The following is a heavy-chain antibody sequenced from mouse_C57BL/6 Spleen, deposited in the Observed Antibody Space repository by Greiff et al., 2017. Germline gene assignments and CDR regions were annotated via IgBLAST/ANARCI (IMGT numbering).Heavy chain of an antibody. Sequence: QVQLKQPGAELVRPGSSVKLSCKASGYTFTSYWMDWVKQRPGQGLEWIGNIYPSDSETHYNQKFKDKATLTVDKSSSKAYMQLSSLTSEDSAVYYCARTPMITTRYCDVWGTGTTVTVSS. V-gene: IGHV1-61*01. D-gene: IGHD2-4*01. CDR2: IYPSDSET. CDR3: ARTPMITTRYCDV. J-gene: IGHJ1*03. CDR1: GYTFTSYW.